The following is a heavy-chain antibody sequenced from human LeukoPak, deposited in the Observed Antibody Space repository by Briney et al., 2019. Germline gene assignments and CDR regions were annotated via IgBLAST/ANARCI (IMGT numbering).Heavy chain of an antibody. J-gene: IGHJ4*02. Sequence: GGALRLSFSAPGFPFYSYAMRWVRPAPGEGLEWVSTISSSGAITYYTDSVKGRFTISRDNSKNSLYLQMNSLRAEDTAVYFCAREGADIDYWGQGTLVTVSS. V-gene: IGHV3-23*01. CDR2: ISSSGAIT. CDR3: AREGADIDY. D-gene: IGHD1-26*01. CDR1: GFPFYSYA.